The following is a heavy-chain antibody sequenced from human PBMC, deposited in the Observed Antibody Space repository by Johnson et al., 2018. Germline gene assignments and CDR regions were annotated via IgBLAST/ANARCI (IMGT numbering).Heavy chain of an antibody. CDR3: ARDRDRQPFDS. J-gene: IGHJ4*02. V-gene: IGHV3-66*02. CDR1: GFTISDNY. Sequence: EVQLVESGGALVQPGESXTLCCAVSGFTISDNYMSWVRQTPGKGLEWVSVIYNDGRTYYADAVKGRFTISRDNANNTLYLQMNSLGADDTAVYYCARDRDRQPFDSWGQGTQVTGSS. CDR2: IYNDGRT. D-gene: IGHD5-24*01.